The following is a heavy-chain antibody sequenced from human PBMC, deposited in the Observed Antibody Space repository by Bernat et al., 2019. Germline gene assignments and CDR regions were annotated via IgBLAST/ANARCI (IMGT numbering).Heavy chain of an antibody. CDR3: ARVESASREKYYDFWSGYNPKLYYYYMDV. CDR1: GGTFSSYA. CDR2: IIPIFGTA. D-gene: IGHD3-3*01. Sequence: QVQLVQSGAEVKKPGSSVKVSCKASGGTFSSYAISWVRQAPGQGLEWMGGIIPIFGTANYAQKFQGRVTITADESTSTAYMELSSLRSEDTAVYYCARVESASREKYYDFWSGYNPKLYYYYMDVWGKGTTVTVSS. V-gene: IGHV1-69*01. J-gene: IGHJ6*03.